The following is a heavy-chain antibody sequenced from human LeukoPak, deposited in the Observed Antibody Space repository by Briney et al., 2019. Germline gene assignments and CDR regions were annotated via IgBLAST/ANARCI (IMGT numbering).Heavy chain of an antibody. CDR2: IIQDGSEK. D-gene: IGHD3-3*01. CDR3: ARDSPGIMIFGVVTPN. V-gene: IGHV3-7*05. CDR1: GFTFSSFW. J-gene: IGHJ4*02. Sequence: GGSLRLSCVASGFTFSSFWMSWVRQAPGKGLEWVAKIIQDGSEKYYVDSVKGRFTISRDNAKNSLYLQMNSLRAEDTAVYYCARDSPGIMIFGVVTPNGGQGTLVTVSS.